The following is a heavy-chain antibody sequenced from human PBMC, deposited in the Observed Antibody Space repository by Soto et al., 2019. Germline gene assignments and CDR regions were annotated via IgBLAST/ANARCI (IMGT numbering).Heavy chain of an antibody. CDR2: ISHSGIT. J-gene: IGHJ5*02. CDR1: GGSITSANW. CDR3: ARVLRGWFDP. Sequence: ASKTLSLTCAVSGGSITSANWWTWVRQPPGGGLEWIGEISHSGITNYKASLKSRVTMSVDKTKNDVSLKLTSVTAADTAVYYCARVLRGWFDPWGQGTPVTVSS. V-gene: IGHV4-4*02.